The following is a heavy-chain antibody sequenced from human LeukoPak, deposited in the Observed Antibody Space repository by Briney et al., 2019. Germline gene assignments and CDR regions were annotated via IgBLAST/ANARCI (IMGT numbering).Heavy chain of an antibody. J-gene: IGHJ4*02. V-gene: IGHV3-48*03. CDR1: GFTFSSYE. CDR3: AKDGRYYYDSSGYYPTFDY. Sequence: GGSLRLSCAASGFTFSSYEMNWVRQAPGKGLEWVSYISSSGSTIYYADSVKGRFTISRDNAKNTLYLQMNSLRAEDTAVYYCAKDGRYYYDSSGYYPTFDYWGQGTLVTVSS. CDR2: ISSSGSTI. D-gene: IGHD3-22*01.